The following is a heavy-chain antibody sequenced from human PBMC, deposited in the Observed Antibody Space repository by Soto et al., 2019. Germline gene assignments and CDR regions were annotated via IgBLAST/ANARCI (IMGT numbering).Heavy chain of an antibody. CDR1: GGTFSSYA. D-gene: IGHD2-21*02. V-gene: IGHV1-69*13. J-gene: IGHJ3*02. CDR3: ARGEDCGGDCYPREAFDI. Sequence: SVKVSCKASGGTFSSYAISWVRQAPGQGLEWMGGIIPTFGTANYAQKFQGRVTITADESTSTAYMELSRLRSEDTAVYYCARGEDCGGDCYPREAFDIWGQGTMVTVSS. CDR2: IIPTFGTA.